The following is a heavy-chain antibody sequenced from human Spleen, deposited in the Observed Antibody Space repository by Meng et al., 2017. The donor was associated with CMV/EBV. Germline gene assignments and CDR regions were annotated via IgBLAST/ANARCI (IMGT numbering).Heavy chain of an antibody. CDR3: AKTLNGYGGQDY. J-gene: IGHJ4*02. V-gene: IGHV3-23*01. CDR2: ISAIDDST. Sequence: GESLKISCAASGFTFDSYTMGWVRHSAGKGLECVALISAIDDSTYYADSVKGRFTISRDNSKNMVSLEMHSLRSEDTAIYYCAKTLNGYGGQDYWGQGTLVTVSS. D-gene: IGHD5-12*01. CDR1: GFTFDSYT.